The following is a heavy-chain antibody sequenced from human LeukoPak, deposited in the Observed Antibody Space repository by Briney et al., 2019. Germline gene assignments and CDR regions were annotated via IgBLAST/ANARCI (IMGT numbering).Heavy chain of an antibody. Sequence: SGPALVKPTQTLTLTCTFSGFSLTTSGMCVSWIRQPPGKALEWLARIDWDDDKHYYTSLKTRLTISKDTSKNQVVHTMTNMDPVDTATYYCARIIVDSSGYSHFDYWGQGTLVTVSS. CDR3: ARIIVDSSGYSHFDY. D-gene: IGHD3-22*01. V-gene: IGHV2-70*11. CDR2: IDWDDDK. CDR1: GFSLTTSGMC. J-gene: IGHJ4*02.